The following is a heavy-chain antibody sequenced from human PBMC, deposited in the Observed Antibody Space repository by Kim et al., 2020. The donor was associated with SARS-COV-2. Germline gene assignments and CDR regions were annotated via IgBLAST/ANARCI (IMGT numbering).Heavy chain of an antibody. CDR2: IWYDGSNK. CDR1: GFTFSSYG. V-gene: IGHV3-33*01. Sequence: GGSLRLSCAASGFTFSSYGMHWVRQAPGKGLEWVAVIWYDGSNKYYADSVKGRFTISRDNSKNTLYLQMNSLRAEDTAVYYCARGDYYYYYMDVWGKGTTVTVSS. J-gene: IGHJ6*03. CDR3: ARGDYYYYYMDV.